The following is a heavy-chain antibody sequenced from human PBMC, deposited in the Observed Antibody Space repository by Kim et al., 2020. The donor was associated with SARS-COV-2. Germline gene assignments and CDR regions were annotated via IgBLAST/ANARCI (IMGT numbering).Heavy chain of an antibody. CDR3: AREGDSSRAGYYYGMDV. D-gene: IGHD3-22*01. Sequence: ASVKVSCKASGYTFTSYYMHWVRQAPGQGLEWMGIINPSGGSTSYAQKFQGRVTMTRDTSTSTVYMELSSLRSEDTAVYYCAREGDSSRAGYYYGMDVWGQGTTVTVSS. CDR2: INPSGGST. J-gene: IGHJ6*02. CDR1: GYTFTSYY. V-gene: IGHV1-46*01.